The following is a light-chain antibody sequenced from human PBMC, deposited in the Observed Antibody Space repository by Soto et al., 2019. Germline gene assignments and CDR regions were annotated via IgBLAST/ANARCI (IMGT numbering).Light chain of an antibody. V-gene: IGKV3-15*01. CDR3: QQYNNWPQT. CDR1: QSVGTN. Sequence: ERVMTQSPVTLSVSPGARVPLSCRASQSVGTNLAWYQQKPGQAPRLLIYGVSTRATGIPTRFSGSGSGRQFTLTISSLQSEDFAVYYCQQYNNWPQTFGQGTKVDIK. J-gene: IGKJ1*01. CDR2: GVS.